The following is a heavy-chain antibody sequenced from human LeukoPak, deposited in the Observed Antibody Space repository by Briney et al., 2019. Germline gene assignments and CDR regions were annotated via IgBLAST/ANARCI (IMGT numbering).Heavy chain of an antibody. V-gene: IGHV1-2*04. J-gene: IGHJ4*02. CDR3: ASVNSGYDLGYFDY. Sequence: GASVKVSCKASGYTFTGYYMHWVRQAPGQGLEWMGWINPNSGGTNYAQKFQGWVTMTRDTSISTAYMELSRLRSDDTAVYYCASVNSGYDLGYFDYWGQGTLVTVSS. CDR1: GYTFTGYY. D-gene: IGHD5-12*01. CDR2: INPNSGGT.